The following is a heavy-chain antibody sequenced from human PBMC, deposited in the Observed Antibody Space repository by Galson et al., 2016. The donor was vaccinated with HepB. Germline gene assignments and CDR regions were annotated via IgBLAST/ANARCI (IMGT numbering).Heavy chain of an antibody. CDR2: IYDSGST. D-gene: IGHD3-22*01. CDR3: ARSAPVTYYYDTSGTSPYYFDY. CDR1: GGSISSSY. Sequence: ETLSLTCTVSGGSISSSYWSWIRQPPGKGLEWIGYIYDSGSTYSNPSLRSRVTMSIPMSKNQFSLKLTSVTSADTAVYFCARSAPVTYYYDTSGTSPYYFDYWGQGTLVTVSS. J-gene: IGHJ4*02. V-gene: IGHV4-59*13.